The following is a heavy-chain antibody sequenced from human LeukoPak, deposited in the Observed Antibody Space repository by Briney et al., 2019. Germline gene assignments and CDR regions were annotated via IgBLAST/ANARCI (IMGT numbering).Heavy chain of an antibody. D-gene: IGHD3-10*01. CDR1: GYTFTGYY. CDR3: ARETPYFGGLDY. Sequence: ASVKVSCKASGYTFTGYYMHWVRQAPGQGLEWMGWINPNSGGTNYAQKFQGRVTMTRDTSISTAHMELSRLRSDDTAVYYCARETPYFGGLDYWGQGTLVTVSS. V-gene: IGHV1-2*02. CDR2: INPNSGGT. J-gene: IGHJ4*02.